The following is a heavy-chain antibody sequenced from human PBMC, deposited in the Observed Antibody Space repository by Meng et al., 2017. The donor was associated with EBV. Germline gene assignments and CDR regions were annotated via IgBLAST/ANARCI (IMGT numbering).Heavy chain of an antibody. V-gene: IGHV7-4-1*02. J-gene: IGHJ4*02. CDR3: ARGVEENGSHYPFDS. Sequence: QGQLVPSGSEWKRPGASVKVSCKASGYTFRNYAINWMRQVPGQGLEWMGWINTYSGKATFAQGFTGRFVFSLDTPVTTAHLQISGLKTEDSAVYYCARGVEENGSHYPFDSWGQGTLVTVFS. CDR2: INTYSGKA. D-gene: IGHD1-1*01. CDR1: GYTFRNYA.